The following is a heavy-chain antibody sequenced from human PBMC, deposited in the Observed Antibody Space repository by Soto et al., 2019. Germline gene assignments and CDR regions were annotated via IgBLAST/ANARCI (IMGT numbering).Heavy chain of an antibody. V-gene: IGHV4-61*01. CDR3: ARDGRAWTPFDY. CDR2: IYYSGST. D-gene: IGHD5-12*01. Sequence: SETLSLTCTVSGGSVSSGSYYWSWIRQPPGKGLEWIGYIYYSGSTNYNPSLKSRVTISVDTSKNQFSLKLSSVTAADTAVYYCARDGRAWTPFDYWGQGTLVTVSS. J-gene: IGHJ4*02. CDR1: GGSVSSGSYY.